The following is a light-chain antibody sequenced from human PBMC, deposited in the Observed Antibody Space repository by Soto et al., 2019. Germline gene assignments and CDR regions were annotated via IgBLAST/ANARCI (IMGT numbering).Light chain of an antibody. CDR2: GAS. CDR3: QQYGSSPWT. CDR1: QCVSSSF. Sequence: EIVLTQSPGTLSLSPGERATFSCRASQCVSSSFLAWYQQKPGQAPRLLIYGASSRATGILDRFSGSGSGTDFTLTISRLEPEDFAVYYCQQYGSSPWTFGQGTKVEIK. V-gene: IGKV3-20*01. J-gene: IGKJ1*01.